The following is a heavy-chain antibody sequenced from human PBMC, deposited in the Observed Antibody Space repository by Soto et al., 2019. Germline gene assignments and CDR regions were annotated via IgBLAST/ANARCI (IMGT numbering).Heavy chain of an antibody. CDR1: GFTFDDYA. CDR3: AKEGYCSSTSCYTGRRAQYYYYYYGMDV. CDR2: ISWNSGSI. Sequence: QPGGSLRLSCAASGFTFDDYAMHWVRQAPGKGLEWVSGISWNSGSIGYADSVKGRFTISRDNAKNSLYLQMNSLRAEDTALYYCAKEGYCSSTSCYTGRRAQYYYYYYGMDVWGQGTTVTVSS. V-gene: IGHV3-9*01. J-gene: IGHJ6*02. D-gene: IGHD2-2*02.